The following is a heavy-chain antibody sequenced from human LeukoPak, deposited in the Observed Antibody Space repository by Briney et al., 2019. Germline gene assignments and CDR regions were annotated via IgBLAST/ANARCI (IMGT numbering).Heavy chain of an antibody. V-gene: IGHV4-59*01. Sequence: SETLSLTGAVSGGSISCYYWSWIRPPPGKGLEWIGYTYYSGSTNYNPSLKSRVTISVDTSKNQFSLKLSSVTAADTAVYYCARGGYDSSGYYFSLLYDYWGQGTLVTVSS. CDR3: ARGGYDSSGYYFSLLYDY. D-gene: IGHD3-22*01. CDR2: TYYSGST. CDR1: GGSISCYY. J-gene: IGHJ4*02.